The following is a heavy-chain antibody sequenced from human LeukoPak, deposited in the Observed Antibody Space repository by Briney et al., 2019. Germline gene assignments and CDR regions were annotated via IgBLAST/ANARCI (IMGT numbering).Heavy chain of an antibody. V-gene: IGHV4-59*01. D-gene: IGHD4-17*01. CDR3: ASDYGETVTTGYFDY. CDR2: IYYSGST. Sequence: SETLSLTCAVSGGSISSYYWSWIRQPPGQGLEWVGEIYYSGSTNYNPALMSRVTISVDTSKNQFSLKLSSVTAADTAVYYCASDYGETVTTGYFDYWGQGNLVTVSS. J-gene: IGHJ4*02. CDR1: GGSISSYY.